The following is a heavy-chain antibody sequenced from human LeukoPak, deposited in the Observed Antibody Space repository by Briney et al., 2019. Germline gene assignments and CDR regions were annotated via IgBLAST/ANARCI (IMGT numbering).Heavy chain of an antibody. J-gene: IGHJ4*02. D-gene: IGHD5-24*01. V-gene: IGHV1-46*03. CDR2: INPSGGRT. CDR3: ARERDGYNFPDFDY. CDR1: GYTFTSYY. Sequence: SSVNVSCKASGYTFTSYYMHWVRQAPGQGLDWMGIINPSGGRTSNAKKLQGRVTMTRDTSTSTVYMELSSPRSEDTAVYYCARERDGYNFPDFDYWGQGTLVTVSS.